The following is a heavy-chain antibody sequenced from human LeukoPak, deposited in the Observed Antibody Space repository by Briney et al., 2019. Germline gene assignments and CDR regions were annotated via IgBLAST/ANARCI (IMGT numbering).Heavy chain of an antibody. Sequence: GGSLRLSCAASGFTFSNAWMSWVRQAPGKGLEWVGRIKSKTDAGTPDYAAPVKGRFTISRDDSKNTLYLEMNSLKTEDTAVYYCTRGGHAFDIWGQGTMVTVSS. CDR3: TRGGHAFDI. V-gene: IGHV3-15*01. D-gene: IGHD3-16*01. J-gene: IGHJ3*02. CDR2: IKSKTDAGTP. CDR1: GFTFSNAW.